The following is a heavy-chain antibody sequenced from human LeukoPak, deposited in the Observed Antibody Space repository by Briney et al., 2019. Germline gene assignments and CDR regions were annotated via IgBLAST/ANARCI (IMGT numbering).Heavy chain of an antibody. Sequence: GGSLRLSCAASGFTFSSYFMNWVRQAPGKGLEWVSAISSTSSYIYYADSVKGRFTISRDNAKNSLYLQMNSLRAEDTAAYYCAGGLCGGDCYSDWGQGTLVTVSS. D-gene: IGHD2-21*02. J-gene: IGHJ4*02. CDR1: GFTFSSYF. CDR3: AGGLCGGDCYSD. V-gene: IGHV3-21*01. CDR2: ISSTSSYI.